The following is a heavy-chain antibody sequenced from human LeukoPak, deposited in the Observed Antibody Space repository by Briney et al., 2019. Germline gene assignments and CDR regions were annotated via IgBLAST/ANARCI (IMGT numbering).Heavy chain of an antibody. D-gene: IGHD2-21*02. Sequence: PSETLSLTCTVSGGSISSSSYYWGWIRQPPGKGLEWIGSIYSGSTYYNPSLKSRVTISLDTSKNQFSLKLSSVTAADTAVYYCARVWGDCFHMDVWGKGTTVTVSS. V-gene: IGHV4-39*07. CDR2: IYSGST. J-gene: IGHJ6*03. CDR1: GGSISSSSYY. CDR3: ARVWGDCFHMDV.